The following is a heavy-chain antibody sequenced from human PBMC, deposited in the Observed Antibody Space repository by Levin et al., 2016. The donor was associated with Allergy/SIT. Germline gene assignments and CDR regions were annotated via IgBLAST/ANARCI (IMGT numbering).Heavy chain of an antibody. CDR2: INPNSGGT. J-gene: IGHJ4*02. CDR1: GYTFTFYY. Sequence: ASVKVSCKSSGYTFTFYYLHWVRQAPGKGLEWMGWINPNSGGTNYARQFQDRVTMTRDTSIDTAYMEVTRLKSDDTAVYFCAREYDFGDLRTLRPFDHWGQGTPVTVSS. CDR3: AREYDFGDLRTLRPFDH. D-gene: IGHD4-17*01. V-gene: IGHV1-2*02.